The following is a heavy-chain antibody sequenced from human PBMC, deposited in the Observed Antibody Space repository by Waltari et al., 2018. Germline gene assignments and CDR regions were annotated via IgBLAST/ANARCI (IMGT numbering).Heavy chain of an antibody. CDR2: INQSGST. J-gene: IGHJ4*02. Sequence: QVQLQQWGAGLLKPSETLSLTCAVYGGSFSGYSWSWIRQPPGKGLEWIGEINQSGSTNYNPSLKSRVTISVDTSKNQFSLKLSSGTAADTAVYYCARGRYSSGWYYWGQGTLVTVSS. CDR3: ARGRYSSGWYY. V-gene: IGHV4-34*01. CDR1: GGSFSGYS. D-gene: IGHD6-19*01.